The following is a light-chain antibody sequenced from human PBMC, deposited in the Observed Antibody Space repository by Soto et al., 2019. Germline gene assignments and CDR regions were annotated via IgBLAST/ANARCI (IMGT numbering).Light chain of an antibody. Sequence: DIPMTQSPSTLSASVGDRVTITCRASQSISSGLAWYQQKPGKAPKLLIYDASSLESGVPSRFSGSGSGTEFTLTISSLQPDDFATYYCQQYNSYSPYTFGQGTKLEIK. CDR2: DAS. J-gene: IGKJ2*01. V-gene: IGKV1-5*01. CDR1: QSISSG. CDR3: QQYNSYSPYT.